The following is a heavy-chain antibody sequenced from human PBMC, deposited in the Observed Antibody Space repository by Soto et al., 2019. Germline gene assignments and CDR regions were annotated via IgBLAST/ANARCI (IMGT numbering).Heavy chain of an antibody. CDR3: TTDSSSWAYYYYYGMDV. CDR2: IKSKTDDGTT. V-gene: IGHV3-15*01. CDR1: GFTFSNAW. D-gene: IGHD2-2*01. J-gene: IGHJ6*02. Sequence: GGSLRLSCTVSGFTFSNAWMTWVRQSPVKGLEWVVRIKSKTDDGTTDYAAPVKGRFTISRDDSRNTLYLQMNSLKTEDTAVYYCTTDSSSWAYYYYYGMDVWGQGTTVTVSS.